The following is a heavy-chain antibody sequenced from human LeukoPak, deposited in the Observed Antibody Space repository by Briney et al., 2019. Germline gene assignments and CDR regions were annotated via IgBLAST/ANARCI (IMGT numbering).Heavy chain of an antibody. CDR1: GFTVSSNY. D-gene: IGHD5-18*01. Sequence: GGSLRLSCAVSGFTVSSNYMTGVRQAPGKGLEWGSVIYSGGSIYYADSVKGRFTISRDISKNTVDLELNSLRAEDTAVYYCASGKETSMAQGYWGQGTLVTVSS. CDR2: IYSGGSI. V-gene: IGHV3-53*01. CDR3: ASGKETSMAQGY. J-gene: IGHJ4*02.